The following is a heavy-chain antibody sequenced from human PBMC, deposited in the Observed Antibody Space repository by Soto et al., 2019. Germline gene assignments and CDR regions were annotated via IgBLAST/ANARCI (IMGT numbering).Heavy chain of an antibody. D-gene: IGHD2-2*01. V-gene: IGHV1-69*01. J-gene: IGHJ4*02. Sequence: QVQLVQSGAEVKKPGSSVKVSCKASGGTFSSDAISWVRQAPGQGLEWMGGIIPIFATAYYAQKFQGRVMITADESTSTADWELSSLGSEDTAVYYCARESSTYDFDFWGQGTLVTVSS. CDR2: IIPIFATA. CDR1: GGTFSSDA. CDR3: ARESSTYDFDF.